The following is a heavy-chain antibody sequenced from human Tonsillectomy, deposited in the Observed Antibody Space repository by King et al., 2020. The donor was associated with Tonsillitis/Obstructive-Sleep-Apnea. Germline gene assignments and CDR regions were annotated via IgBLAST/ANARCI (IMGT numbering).Heavy chain of an antibody. J-gene: IGHJ4*02. D-gene: IGHD2-2*02. V-gene: IGHV2-5*02. CDR3: SHNRTNCSSTSCYTGFDY. Sequence: TLKESGPTLVKPTQTLTLTCTFSGFSLSTSGMGVGWIRQPPGKALEWLALIYWDDDELYSPSLKGRLTITKDTSKNQVDLTMTNMDPVDTATYYCSHNRTNCSSTSCYTGFDYWGQGTLVTVSS. CDR1: GFSLSTSGMG. CDR2: IYWDDDE.